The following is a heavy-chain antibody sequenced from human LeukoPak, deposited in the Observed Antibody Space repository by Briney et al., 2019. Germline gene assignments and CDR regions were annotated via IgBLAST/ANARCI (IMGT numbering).Heavy chain of an antibody. Sequence: GGSLRLSCAASGFTFSTYVMSWVRQAPGKGLEWVSAISGSGGSTYYADSVKGRFTVSRDNSKNTLYLQLNSLGAEDTAMYYCARYSGIIKTFDYWGQGTLVTVSS. J-gene: IGHJ4*02. D-gene: IGHD1-26*01. CDR3: ARYSGIIKTFDY. CDR1: GFTFSTYV. V-gene: IGHV3-23*01. CDR2: ISGSGGST.